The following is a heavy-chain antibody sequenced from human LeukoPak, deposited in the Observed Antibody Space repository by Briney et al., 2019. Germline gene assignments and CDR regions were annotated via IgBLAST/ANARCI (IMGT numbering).Heavy chain of an antibody. D-gene: IGHD4/OR15-4a*01. CDR2: IYSDNT. Sequence: GGSLRLSCTVSGFPVSSNSISSVRQAPGKGLEWVSFIYSDNTHYSDSVKGRFTISRDNSKNTLYLQMNSLRAEDTAVYYCARRAGAYSHPYDYWGQGTLVTVSS. V-gene: IGHV3-53*01. J-gene: IGHJ4*02. CDR1: GFPVSSNS. CDR3: ARRAGAYSHPYDY.